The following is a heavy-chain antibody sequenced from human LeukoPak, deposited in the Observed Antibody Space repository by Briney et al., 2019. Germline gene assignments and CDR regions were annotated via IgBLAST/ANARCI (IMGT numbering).Heavy chain of an antibody. CDR1: GFIFNTYW. CDR3: ARKHYYDSSGFFPPMDY. D-gene: IGHD3-22*01. J-gene: IGHJ4*02. CDR2: ISQDGSEK. Sequence: GGSLRLPCAASGFIFNTYWINWVRQAPGKGLEWLASISQDGSEKYYVDSVKGRFTISRDNSKNTLYLQMNSLRAEDTAVYYCARKHYYDSSGFFPPMDYWGQGTLVTVSS. V-gene: IGHV3-7*02.